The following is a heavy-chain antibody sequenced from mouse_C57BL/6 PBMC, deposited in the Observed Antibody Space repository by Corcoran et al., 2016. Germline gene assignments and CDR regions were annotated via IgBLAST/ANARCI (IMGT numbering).Heavy chain of an antibody. Sequence: QVTLKESGPGILQSSQTLSLNCSFSGFSLSTSGMGVSWIRQPSGKGLEWLAHIYWDDDKRYNPSLKSRLTISKDTSRNQVFLKITSVDTADTATYYCARSYDYRYFDYWGQGTTLTVSS. J-gene: IGHJ2*01. V-gene: IGHV8-12*01. D-gene: IGHD2-4*01. CDR2: IYWDDDK. CDR1: GFSLSTSGMG. CDR3: ARSYDYRYFDY.